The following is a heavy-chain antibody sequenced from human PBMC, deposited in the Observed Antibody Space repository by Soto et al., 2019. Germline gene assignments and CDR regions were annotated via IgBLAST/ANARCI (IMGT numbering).Heavy chain of an antibody. CDR1: GYDFTAYD. CDR2: MNPINGAT. Sequence: QVQLVQSGAEVKQSGASVKVSCKASGYDFTAYDINWVRQASGQGLEWMGWMNPINGATGSARRFQGTVSKTANTATGTAYLELTSLRSNDTAVYYCGRGPSPRAPAGGTPYYYAMDVWGQGTTVTVSS. D-gene: IGHD6-13*01. J-gene: IGHJ6*02. CDR3: GRGPSPRAPAGGTPYYYAMDV. V-gene: IGHV1-8*02.